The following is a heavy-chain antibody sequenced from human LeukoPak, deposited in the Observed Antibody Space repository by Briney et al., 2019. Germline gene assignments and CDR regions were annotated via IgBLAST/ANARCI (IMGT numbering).Heavy chain of an antibody. J-gene: IGHJ1*01. V-gene: IGHV3-30*18. CDR2: ISYDGSNK. D-gene: IGHD6-19*01. Sequence: HAGGSLRLSCAAHVYTFSSYVMHWVRQAPGKGLEWVAVISYDGSNKYYADSVKGRFTISRDNSKHTLYLQMNSLRAEDTAVYYCAKEAAVAGVLAEYFQHWGQGTLVTVSS. CDR1: VYTFSSYV. CDR3: AKEAAVAGVLAEYFQH.